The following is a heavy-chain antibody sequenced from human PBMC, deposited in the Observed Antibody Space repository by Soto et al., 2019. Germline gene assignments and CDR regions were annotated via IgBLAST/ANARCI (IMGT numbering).Heavy chain of an antibody. J-gene: IGHJ4*02. CDR2: INQDGSEK. CDR1: GFTFSSYW. Sequence: GGSLRLSCADSGFTFSSYWMIWVRQAPGKGLEWVANINQDGSEKYYVDSVKGRFTISRDNAKNSLYLRMNSLRAEDTAIYYCARGSGYGNSPFDYWGQGTLVTVSS. D-gene: IGHD6-13*01. V-gene: IGHV3-7*03. CDR3: ARGSGYGNSPFDY.